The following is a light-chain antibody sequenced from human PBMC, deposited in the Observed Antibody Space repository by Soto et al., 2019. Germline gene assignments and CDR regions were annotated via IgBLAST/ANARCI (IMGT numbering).Light chain of an antibody. V-gene: IGKV3D-15*01. CDR1: QSVNNN. Sequence: EIVMTQSPATLSVFPGERATLSCRASQSVNNNLAWYQQKPGQAPRLLIYGASNRATGIPDRFSGSGSGTDFTLTINSLQAEDCAVYYCQQYYNWPRTFGQGTRLEIK. J-gene: IGKJ5*01. CDR3: QQYYNWPRT. CDR2: GAS.